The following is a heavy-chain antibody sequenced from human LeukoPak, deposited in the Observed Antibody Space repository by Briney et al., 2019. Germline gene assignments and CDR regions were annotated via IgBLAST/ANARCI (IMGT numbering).Heavy chain of an antibody. CDR1: GFTFSSYG. CDR3: AKKGLAASGQFDC. D-gene: IGHD6-13*01. V-gene: IGHV3-30*02. Sequence: GGSLRLSCAASGFTFSSYGMDWVRQAPGKGLEWVASIWYDGRDRYYADSVRGRFTISRDDSKNTLDLQMNSLRPEDTGLYYCAKKGLAASGQFDCWGQGTLVTVSS. J-gene: IGHJ4*02. CDR2: IWYDGRDR.